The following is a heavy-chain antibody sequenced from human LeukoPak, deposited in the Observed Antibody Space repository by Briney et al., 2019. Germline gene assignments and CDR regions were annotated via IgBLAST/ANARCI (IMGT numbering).Heavy chain of an antibody. D-gene: IGHD3-3*01. V-gene: IGHV4-61*02. CDR3: ARDGVVTMELDY. J-gene: IGHJ4*02. Sequence: SQTLSLTCNVSGDSISSSRHYWSWIRQPAGKGLEWIVRIYPSGNTNYNPSLKSRVTISLDTSKNQFSLTLRSVTAADTAVYYCARDGVVTMELDYWGQGTLVTVSS. CDR2: IYPSGNT. CDR1: GDSISSSRHY.